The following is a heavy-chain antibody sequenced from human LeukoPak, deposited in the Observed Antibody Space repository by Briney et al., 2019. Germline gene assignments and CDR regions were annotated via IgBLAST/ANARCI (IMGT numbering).Heavy chain of an antibody. D-gene: IGHD6-6*01. CDR2: IYTSGST. CDR1: GGSISNYY. CDR3: ARLREQLVRRGGYYYYMDV. Sequence: PSETLSLTCTVPGGSISNYYWTWIRQPPGKGLVWIGYIYTSGSTNYNPSLKSRVTISVDTSKNQFSLKLSSVTAADTAVYYCARLREQLVRRGGYYYYMDVWGKGTTVTVSS. J-gene: IGHJ6*03. V-gene: IGHV4-4*09.